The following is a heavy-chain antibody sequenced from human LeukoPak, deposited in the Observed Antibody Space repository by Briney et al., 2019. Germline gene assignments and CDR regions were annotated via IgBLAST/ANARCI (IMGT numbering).Heavy chain of an antibody. Sequence: SVKVSCKASGGTFSSYAISWVRQAPGQGLEWMGGIIPIFGTANYAQKFQGRVTITADESTSTAYMELSSLRSEDTAVYYCARVVESELLWFGGLFKAPHNWFDPWGQGTLVTVSS. CDR2: IIPIFGTA. V-gene: IGHV1-69*13. J-gene: IGHJ5*02. CDR1: GGTFSSYA. D-gene: IGHD3-10*01. CDR3: ARVVESELLWFGGLFKAPHNWFDP.